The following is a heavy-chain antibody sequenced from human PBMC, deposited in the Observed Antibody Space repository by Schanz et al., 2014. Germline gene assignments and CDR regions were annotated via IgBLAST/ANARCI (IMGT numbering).Heavy chain of an antibody. D-gene: IGHD2-15*01. J-gene: IGHJ4*02. V-gene: IGHV3-7*01. CDR3: AKVREWWPYYFDY. CDR1: GFTFSRSW. Sequence: DVQLVESGGDLVQPGGSLRLSCATSGFTFSRSWMSWVRQAPGRGLEWVANISPDASERYYINSVKVRFTISRDNAKNSFYLQMNSLRAEDTAVYYCAKVREWWPYYFDYWGQGTLVTVSS. CDR2: ISPDASER.